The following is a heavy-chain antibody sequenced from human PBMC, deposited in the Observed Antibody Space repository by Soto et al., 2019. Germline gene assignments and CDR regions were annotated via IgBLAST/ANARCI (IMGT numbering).Heavy chain of an antibody. CDR1: GGTFKMYA. D-gene: IGHD3-16*02. J-gene: IGHJ4*02. Sequence: QVQLVQSGAEVRNPGSAVRVSCKASGGTFKMYAMNWVRQAPGQGLQWMAGIIPIFANPRYPQQFQGRLTITVDDSTSTAYMDLSRLRSEDTAIYYCSRSIGSGGVIGGFDYSGQGTLVTVAS. CDR3: SRSIGSGGVIGGFDY. V-gene: IGHV1-69*01. CDR2: IIPIFANP.